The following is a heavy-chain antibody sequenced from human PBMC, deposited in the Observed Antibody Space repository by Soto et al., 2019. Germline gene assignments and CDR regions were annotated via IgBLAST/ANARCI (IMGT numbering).Heavy chain of an antibody. Sequence: EVQLVESGGGLVQPGRSLRLSCAASAFTFHDYAMHWVRQVPGKGLEWVSGISWDSGNIVYADSVKGRFTISRDNAKNSLYLQMNSLRTEDTAVYFCAIGATTSCFSPFDMWGPGTMVTVSS. V-gene: IGHV3-9*01. D-gene: IGHD2-2*01. CDR1: AFTFHDYA. CDR2: ISWDSGNI. CDR3: AIGATTSCFSPFDM. J-gene: IGHJ3*02.